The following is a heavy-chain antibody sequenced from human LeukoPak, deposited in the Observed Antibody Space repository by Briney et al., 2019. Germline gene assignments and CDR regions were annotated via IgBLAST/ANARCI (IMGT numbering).Heavy chain of an antibody. CDR1: GGSISSSSYY. CDR2: IYYTGST. CDR3: ASPSKLVISRGGFDI. D-gene: IGHD3-22*01. Sequence: PSETLSLTCTVSGGSISSSSYYWAWFRQPPGKGLEWIGTIYYTGSTSYNPSLKSRVTISVDTSKNQFSLKLTSVTAADTAVYYCASPSKLVISRGGFDIWGQGTMVTVSA. V-gene: IGHV4-39*01. J-gene: IGHJ3*02.